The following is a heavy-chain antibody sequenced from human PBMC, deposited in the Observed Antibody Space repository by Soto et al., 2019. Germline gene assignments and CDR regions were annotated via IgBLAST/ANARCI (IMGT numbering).Heavy chain of an antibody. D-gene: IGHD3-10*01. CDR1: GFTFSSYS. CDR3: ARDPITMVRVVITYFDY. CDR2: ISSSSSTI. Sequence: GGSLRLSCAASGFTFSSYSMNWVRQAPGKGLEWVSYISSSSSTIYYADSVKGRCTSSRDNAKNLLYLQMNSLRDEDTAVYYCARDPITMVRVVITYFDYWGQGTLVTVSS. V-gene: IGHV3-48*02. J-gene: IGHJ4*02.